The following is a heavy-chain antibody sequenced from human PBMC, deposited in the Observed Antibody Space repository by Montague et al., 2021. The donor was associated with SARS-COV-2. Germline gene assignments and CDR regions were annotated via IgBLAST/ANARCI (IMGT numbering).Heavy chain of an antibody. Sequence: QSGAEVKKSGESLRISCRGSGYDFTTYWISWVRQIPGKGLEWMGIIYPGDSGTRYSPSFQGQVTISADKSIRTAYLQWSSLKASDTAMYYCARRYSGYAMDYWGQGTLVTVSS. J-gene: IGHJ4*02. V-gene: IGHV5-51*01. CDR1: GYDFTTYW. CDR3: ARRYSGYAMDY. CDR2: IYPGDSGT. D-gene: IGHD5-12*01.